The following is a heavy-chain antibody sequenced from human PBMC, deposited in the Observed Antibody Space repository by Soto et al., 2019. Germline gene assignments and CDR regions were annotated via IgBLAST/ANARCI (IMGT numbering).Heavy chain of an antibody. CDR2: IYWDDDK. Sequence: TLSLTCTVSGGSISSTSYYWGWIRQPPGKGLEWLALIYWDDDKRYSPSLKSRLTITKDTSKNQVVLTMTNMDPVDTATYYCAHEYGYSSSIDPWGQGTLVTVSS. CDR3: AHEYGYSSSIDP. D-gene: IGHD6-19*01. V-gene: IGHV2-5*02. J-gene: IGHJ5*02. CDR1: GGSISSTSYY.